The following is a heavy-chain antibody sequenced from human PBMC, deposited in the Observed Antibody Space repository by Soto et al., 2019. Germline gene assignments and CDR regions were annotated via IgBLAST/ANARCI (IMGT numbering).Heavy chain of an antibody. CDR1: GVSSDDYG. Sequence: GGSMSVSCAASGVSSDDYGRHWVRTAPGKGLEWVSGMSGNRGSIGYADSVRGRFTISRDNAKNSLYLQMNSLRAEDTALYYCAKDRKVYSSGPYYYYYGMDVWGQGTTVAVSS. CDR2: MSGNRGSI. CDR3: AKDRKVYSSGPYYYYYGMDV. V-gene: IGHV3-9*01. D-gene: IGHD6-19*01. J-gene: IGHJ6*02.